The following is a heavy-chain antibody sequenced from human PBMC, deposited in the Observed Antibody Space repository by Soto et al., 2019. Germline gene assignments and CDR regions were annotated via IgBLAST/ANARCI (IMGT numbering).Heavy chain of an antibody. D-gene: IGHD3-10*01. CDR1: GYTFTSYD. CDR3: ASQSYYYGSGTKADAYYYGMDV. V-gene: IGHV1-8*01. J-gene: IGHJ6*02. CDR2: MNPNSGNT. Sequence: QVQLVQSGAEVKKPGASVKVSCKASGYTFTSYDINWVRQATGQGLEWMGWMNPNSGNTGYAQKFQGRVTMTRNTSISTAYMELSSLRSEDTAEYYCASQSYYYGSGTKADAYYYGMDVWGQGTTVTVSS.